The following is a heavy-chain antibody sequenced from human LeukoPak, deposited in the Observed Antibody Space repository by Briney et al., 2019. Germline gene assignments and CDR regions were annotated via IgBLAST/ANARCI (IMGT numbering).Heavy chain of an antibody. D-gene: IGHD3-9*01. CDR2: INPSGGST. Sequence: GASVKVSCKASGYTFTRYYIHWVRQAPGQGLEWMGRINPSGGSTNYAQKVQGRVTMTRDTSTSTVYMELSSLRSEDTAVYYCARDLRSNGDYDILTGYYETRDYWGQETLVTVSS. V-gene: IGHV1-46*01. J-gene: IGHJ4*02. CDR1: GYTFTRYY. CDR3: ARDLRSNGDYDILTGYYETRDY.